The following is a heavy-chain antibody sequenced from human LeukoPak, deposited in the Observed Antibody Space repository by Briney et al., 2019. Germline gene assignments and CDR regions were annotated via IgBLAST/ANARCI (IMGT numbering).Heavy chain of an antibody. CDR2: ISGSGGST. D-gene: IGHD1-26*01. CDR3: AKGDSGSLSGYFDY. Sequence: PGGSLRLSCAASGFTFSSYGMSWVRQAPGKGLEWVSAISGSGGSTYYADSVKGRFTISRDNSKNTLYLQMNSLRAEDTAVYYCAKGDSGSLSGYFDYWGQGTLVTVSS. J-gene: IGHJ4*02. CDR1: GFTFSSYG. V-gene: IGHV3-23*01.